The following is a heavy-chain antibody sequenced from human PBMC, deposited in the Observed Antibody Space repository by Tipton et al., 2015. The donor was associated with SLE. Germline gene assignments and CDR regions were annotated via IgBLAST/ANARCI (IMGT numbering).Heavy chain of an antibody. D-gene: IGHD6-19*01. CDR3: AVPGYSSGS. V-gene: IGHV4-59*08. CDR2: NRYTGNT. CDR1: GGSISYY. Sequence: TLSLTCTVSGGSISYYWSWIRQPPGKGLEWIGYNRYTGNTNYNPSLKSRVTMSVDTSKNQFSLKLSSVTAADTAVYYCAVPGYSSGSRGQGTLVTVSS. J-gene: IGHJ4*02.